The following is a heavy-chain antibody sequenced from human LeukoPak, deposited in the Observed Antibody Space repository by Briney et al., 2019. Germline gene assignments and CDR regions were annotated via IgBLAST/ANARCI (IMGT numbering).Heavy chain of an antibody. J-gene: IGHJ4*02. CDR1: GFTFSNYA. Sequence: GGSLRLSCAASGFTFSNYAMSWVRQAPGKGLEWVTTISGGGDKQYADHVKGRFTVSRDDSKNTLYLQMNSLRAEDTALYYCAKDVNSSGYYLGFDYWSQGTLVTVSS. CDR3: AKDVNSSGYYLGFDY. CDR2: ISGGGDK. V-gene: IGHV3-23*01. D-gene: IGHD3-22*01.